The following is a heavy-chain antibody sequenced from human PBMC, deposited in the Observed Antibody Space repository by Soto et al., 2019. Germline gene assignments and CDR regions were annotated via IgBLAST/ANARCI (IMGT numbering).Heavy chain of an antibody. CDR2: ISGSGSAT. CDR1: GSTFSNYA. Sequence: EVQLLESGGGLVQPGGSLRLSCESSGSTFSNYAMTCVRQAPGKGLEWVSTISGSGSATYYADSVKGRFTISRDNSKDTLYLEMNSLRAEDTAVYYCAKDPRLELRGADSWGQGTVVTVSS. D-gene: IGHD1-7*01. V-gene: IGHV3-23*01. J-gene: IGHJ4*02. CDR3: AKDPRLELRGADS.